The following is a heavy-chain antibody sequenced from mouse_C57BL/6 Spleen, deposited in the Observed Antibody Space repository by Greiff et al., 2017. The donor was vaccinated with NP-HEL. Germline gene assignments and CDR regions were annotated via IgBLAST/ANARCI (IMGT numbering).Heavy chain of an antibody. CDR1: GYTFTDYN. D-gene: IGHD3-2*02. V-gene: IGHV1-18*01. Sequence: VQLQQSGPELVKPGASVKISCKASGYTFTDYNMDWVKQSHGKSLEWIGDINPNNGGTIYNQKFKGKTTLTVDKSSSTAYMELRSLTSEDTAVYYCARESGFLPFAYWGQGTLVTVSA. CDR2: INPNNGGT. J-gene: IGHJ3*01. CDR3: ARESGFLPFAY.